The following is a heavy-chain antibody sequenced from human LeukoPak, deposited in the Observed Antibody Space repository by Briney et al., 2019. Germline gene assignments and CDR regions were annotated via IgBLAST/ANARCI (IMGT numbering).Heavy chain of an antibody. CDR1: GGSFSGYY. CDR3: ASIAVAVNGGYYYYYMDV. D-gene: IGHD6-19*01. V-gene: IGHV4-34*01. Sequence: SETLSLTCAVYGGSFSGYYWSWIRQPPGKGLEWIGEINHSGSTNYNPSLKSRVTISVDTSKNQFSLKLSSVTAADTAVYYCASIAVAVNGGYYYYYMDVWGKGTTVTISS. J-gene: IGHJ6*03. CDR2: INHSGST.